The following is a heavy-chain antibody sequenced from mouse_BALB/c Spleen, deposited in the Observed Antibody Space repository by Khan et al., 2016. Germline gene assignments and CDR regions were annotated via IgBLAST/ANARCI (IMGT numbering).Heavy chain of an antibody. CDR3: ARSYYGDKDAMDY. CDR1: GYSITSDYA. D-gene: IGHD1-1*01. V-gene: IGHV3-2*02. Sequence: EVQLQESGPGLVKPSQSLSLTCTVTGYSITSDYAWNWIRQFPGNRLEWMGYISYSGSTSYNPSLKSRISITRDTSKNQFFLQLNSVTSEDTVTYYCARSYYGDKDAMDYWGQGTSVTCSS. CDR2: ISYSGST. J-gene: IGHJ4*01.